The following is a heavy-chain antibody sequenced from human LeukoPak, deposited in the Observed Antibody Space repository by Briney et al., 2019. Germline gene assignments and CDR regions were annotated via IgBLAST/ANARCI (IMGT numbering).Heavy chain of an antibody. D-gene: IGHD5-24*01. J-gene: IGHJ4*02. CDR2: IYYSGST. Sequence: PSETLSLTCTVSGGSISSSSYYWGWIRQPPGKGLEWIGSIYYSGSTYYNPSLKSRVTISVDTSKNQFSLKLSSVTAADTAVYYCAREGERWLQPRDYWGQGTLVTVSS. CDR3: AREGERWLQPRDY. CDR1: GGSISSSSYY. V-gene: IGHV4-39*07.